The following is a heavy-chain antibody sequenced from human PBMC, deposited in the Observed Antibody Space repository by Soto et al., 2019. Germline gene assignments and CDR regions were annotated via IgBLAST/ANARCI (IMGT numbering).Heavy chain of an antibody. D-gene: IGHD2-21*02. CDR1: GDSINNGGYY. Sequence: QVELQESGPGLVKPSQTLSLTCAVSGDSINNGGYYWTWIRHHPGKGLEWVGYIYHTGRYFYNPSLESLLSLSVDTSKNLFSLRLASVTAADTAFYYCSRNYGGNSAYVSWGQGTLGTVSS. J-gene: IGHJ5*02. V-gene: IGHV4-31*01. CDR2: IYHTGRY. CDR3: SRNYGGNSAYVS.